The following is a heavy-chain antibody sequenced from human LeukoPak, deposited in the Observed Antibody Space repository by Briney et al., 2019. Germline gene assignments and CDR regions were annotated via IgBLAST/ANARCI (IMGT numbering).Heavy chain of an antibody. D-gene: IGHD2-15*01. CDR3: ARASYCSDGSCYSDY. Sequence: GASVKVSCKASGYTFTRYSISWVRHAPGHGPEWIRWISACNGNTIYAHKVKGRVAMTTDTSTSTVYRELRSLKSDDTAVYYCARASYCSDGSCYSDYWGQGTLVTVSS. CDR2: ISACNGNT. J-gene: IGHJ4*02. CDR1: GYTFTRYS. V-gene: IGHV1-18*01.